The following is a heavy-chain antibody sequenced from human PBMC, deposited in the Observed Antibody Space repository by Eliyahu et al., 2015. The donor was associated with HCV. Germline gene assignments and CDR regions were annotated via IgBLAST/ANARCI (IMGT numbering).Heavy chain of an antibody. CDR3: ARDGDGVTTIDY. CDR1: GFTFSSYE. D-gene: IGHD4-11*01. V-gene: IGHV3-48*03. Sequence: EVQLVESGGGLVQPGGSLRLSCAASGFTFSSYEMNWVRQAPGKGLEWVSYISSSGSTIYYADSVKGRFTISRDNAKNSLYLQMNSLRAEDTAVYYCARDGDGVTTIDYWGQGTLVTVSS. J-gene: IGHJ4*02. CDR2: ISSSGSTI.